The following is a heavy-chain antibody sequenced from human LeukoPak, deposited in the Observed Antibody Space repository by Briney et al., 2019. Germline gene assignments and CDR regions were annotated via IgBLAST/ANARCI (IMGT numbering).Heavy chain of an antibody. D-gene: IGHD3-10*01. J-gene: IGHJ5*02. Sequence: ASVTVSCKASGYTFTSYDINWVRQATGQGLEWMGWINPNSGGTNYAQKFQGRVTMTRDTSISTAYMELSRLRSDDTAVYYCASEGGQGGDVLLWFGEFSPARWFDPWGQGTLVTVSS. CDR1: GYTFTSYD. CDR2: INPNSGGT. CDR3: ASEGGQGGDVLLWFGEFSPARWFDP. V-gene: IGHV1-2*02.